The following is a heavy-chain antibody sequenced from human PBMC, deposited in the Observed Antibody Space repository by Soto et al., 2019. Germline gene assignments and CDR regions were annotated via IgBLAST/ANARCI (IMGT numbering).Heavy chain of an antibody. CDR3: ASHYGGSGSSSPVGYFYYGMDV. CDR1: GGTFSSYA. D-gene: IGHD3-10*01. J-gene: IGHJ6*02. CDR2: IIPIFGTA. Sequence: ASVKVSCKASGGTFSSYAISWVRQAPGQGLEWMGGIIPIFGTADYAQKFQGRVTITTDESTSTAYMELSSLRSQDTAVYYCASHYGGSGSSSPVGYFYYGMDVWG. V-gene: IGHV1-69*05.